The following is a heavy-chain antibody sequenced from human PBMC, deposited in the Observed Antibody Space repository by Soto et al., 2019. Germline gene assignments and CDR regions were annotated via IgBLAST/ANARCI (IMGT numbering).Heavy chain of an antibody. V-gene: IGHV1-69*01. CDR3: ARDRDDYGSGNYYNRIDF. CDR2: IIPIFGTP. Sequence: QVQLVQSGAEVQKPGSSVKVSCKASGGIFSTYAISWLRQAPGQGLEWMGGIIPIFGTPNYAQKFQGRVTIPADESTTTAYLEVTRLRADDTAVYYCARDRDDYGSGNYYNRIDFWGQGTLVTVSS. CDR1: GGIFSTYA. D-gene: IGHD3-10*01. J-gene: IGHJ4*02.